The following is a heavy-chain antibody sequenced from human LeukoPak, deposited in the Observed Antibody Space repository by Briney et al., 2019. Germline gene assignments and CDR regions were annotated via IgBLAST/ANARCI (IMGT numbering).Heavy chain of an antibody. Sequence: ASVKVSCKASGYTFTSYYLHWVRQAPGQGLEWMGFISPSGGSTGYAEQFQGRVTMTRDTSTNTVYMELSGLRSEDTAVYFCVREELGGTFDYWGQGTPVTVSS. CDR2: ISPSGGST. J-gene: IGHJ4*02. V-gene: IGHV1-46*01. D-gene: IGHD3-16*01. CDR3: VREELGGTFDY. CDR1: GYTFTSYY.